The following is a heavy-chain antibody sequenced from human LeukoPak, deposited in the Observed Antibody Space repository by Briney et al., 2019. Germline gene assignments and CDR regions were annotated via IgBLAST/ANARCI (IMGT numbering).Heavy chain of an antibody. CDR1: GLTVSSYS. D-gene: IGHD2-15*01. Sequence: PGGSLRLSCVASGLTVSSYSMNWVRQAPGKGLGWVSYISSSSSTIYYADSVKGRFTISRDNARNSLDLQMNSLRDEDTAVYYCARARASGRSGFDYWGQGTLVTVSS. V-gene: IGHV3-48*02. CDR2: ISSSSSTI. CDR3: ARARASGRSGFDY. J-gene: IGHJ4*02.